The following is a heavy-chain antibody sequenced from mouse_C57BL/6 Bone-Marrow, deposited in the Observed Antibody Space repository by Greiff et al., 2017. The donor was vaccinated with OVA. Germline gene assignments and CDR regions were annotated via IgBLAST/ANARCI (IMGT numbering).Heavy chain of an antibody. CDR1: GYTFTSYW. V-gene: IGHV1-52*01. CDR3: ARAGGYDYGRFAY. D-gene: IGHD2-4*01. CDR2: IDPSDSET. Sequence: VQLQQPGAELVRPGSSVKLSCKASGYTFTSYWMHWVKQRPIQGLEWIGNIDPSDSETHYNQKFKDKATLTVDKSSSTAYMQLSSLTSEDSAVYYCARAGGYDYGRFAYWGQGTLVTVSA. J-gene: IGHJ3*01.